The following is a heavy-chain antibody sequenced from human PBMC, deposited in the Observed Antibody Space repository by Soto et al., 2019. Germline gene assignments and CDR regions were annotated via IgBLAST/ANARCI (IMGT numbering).Heavy chain of an antibody. J-gene: IGHJ3*02. D-gene: IGHD6-6*01. CDR3: AKLFLGSSSSGDAFDI. CDR1: GFTFSSYG. Sequence: QVQLVESGGGVVQPGRSLRLSCAASGFTFSSYGMHWVRQAPGKGLEWVAVISYDGSNKYYADSVKGRFTISRDNSKNTLYLQMNSLRAEDTGVYYCAKLFLGSSSSGDAFDIWGQGTMVTVSS. CDR2: ISYDGSNK. V-gene: IGHV3-30*18.